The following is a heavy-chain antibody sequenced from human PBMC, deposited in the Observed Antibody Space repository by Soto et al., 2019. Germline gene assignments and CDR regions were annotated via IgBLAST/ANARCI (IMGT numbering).Heavy chain of an antibody. CDR2: ISSSSSTI. D-gene: IGHD3-10*01. J-gene: IGHJ4*02. CDR1: GFTFSSYS. CDR3: ARAVPMVDY. Sequence: GGSLRLSCAASGFTFSSYSMNWVRQAPGKGLEWVSYISSSSSTIYYADSVKGRFTISRDNAKNSLYLQMNSLRAEDTAVYYCARAVPMVDYWGQGTLVTVSS. V-gene: IGHV3-48*04.